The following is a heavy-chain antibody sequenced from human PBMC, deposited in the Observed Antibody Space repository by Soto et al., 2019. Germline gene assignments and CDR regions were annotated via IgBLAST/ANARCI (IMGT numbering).Heavy chain of an antibody. CDR3: ASDYGDAPYYYYGMDV. D-gene: IGHD4-17*01. V-gene: IGHV3-30-3*01. Sequence: GGSLRLSCAASGFTFSSYAMHWVRQAPGKGLEWVAVISYDGSNKYYADSVKGRFTISRDNSKNTLYLQMNSLRAEDTAVYYCASDYGDAPYYYYGMDVWGQGTTVTVSS. CDR1: GFTFSSYA. J-gene: IGHJ6*02. CDR2: ISYDGSNK.